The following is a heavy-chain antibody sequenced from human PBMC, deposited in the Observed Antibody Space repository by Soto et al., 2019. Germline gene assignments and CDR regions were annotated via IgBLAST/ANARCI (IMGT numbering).Heavy chain of an antibody. D-gene: IGHD2-15*01. CDR3: ARWVEVSLDYFDS. Sequence: QVQLQESGPGLVEPSQTLSLTCTVSGGSITNSYCFWSWVRQNPGKGLEWIGHVFHSGRTYYHPSLSGRVSILVDTSMNQFSLNLNSVTAADTAVYYCARWVEVSLDYFDSWGQGAPVTVSS. CDR2: VFHSGRT. J-gene: IGHJ4*02. CDR1: GGSITNSYCF. V-gene: IGHV4-31*03.